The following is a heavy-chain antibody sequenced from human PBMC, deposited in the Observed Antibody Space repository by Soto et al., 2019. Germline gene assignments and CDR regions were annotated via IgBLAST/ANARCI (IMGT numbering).Heavy chain of an antibody. V-gene: IGHV2-5*01. CDR2: IYWNDDK. J-gene: IGHJ4*02. CDR1: GFXXSXSXXX. D-gene: IGHD3-9*01. CDR3: AHSPPGGYFDWLLYYFDY. Sequence: SGPTLVNPTQTLXLTXTFSGFXXSXSXXXXXXIRXXXXXXLVCLALIYWNDDKRYSTSLTSRLTITKDTSKNQVVLTMTNMFPVDTATYYCAHSPPGGYFDWLLYYFDYWGQGTLVTVSS.